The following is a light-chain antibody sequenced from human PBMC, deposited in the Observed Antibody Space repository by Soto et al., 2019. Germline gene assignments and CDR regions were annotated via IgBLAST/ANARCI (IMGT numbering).Light chain of an antibody. V-gene: IGKV1-33*01. Sequence: DIQVTQSPSSLSASVGDRVTITCRASQSIFNYLNWYQQKPGKAPKLLIYDASSLQTGVPSRFSGSGSGTDFTFTISSLQPEDFATYYCQHYDHLLWTFGQGTKVDIK. J-gene: IGKJ1*01. CDR2: DAS. CDR3: QHYDHLLWT. CDR1: QSIFNY.